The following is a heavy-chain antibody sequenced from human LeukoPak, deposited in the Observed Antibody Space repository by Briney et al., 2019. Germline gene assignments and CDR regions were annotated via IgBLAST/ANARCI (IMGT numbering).Heavy chain of an antibody. CDR2: ISYDGSNK. D-gene: IGHD3-22*01. V-gene: IGHV3-30*18. J-gene: IGHJ4*02. CDR1: GFTFDTFG. Sequence: GGSLRLSCLASGFTFDTFGMHWVRQAPGKGLEWVAVISYDGSNKYYADSVKGRFTISRDNSKNTLYLQMNSLRAEDTAVYYCAKDLRAWHYYDSSGYYPSLFDYWGQGTLVTVSS. CDR3: AKDLRAWHYYDSSGYYPSLFDY.